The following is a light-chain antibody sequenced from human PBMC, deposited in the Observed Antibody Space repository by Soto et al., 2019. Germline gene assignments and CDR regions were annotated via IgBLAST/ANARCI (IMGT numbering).Light chain of an antibody. V-gene: IGKV2D-29*01. CDR3: MQHVQLPVT. Sequence: EIVMTQTPLSLSVIPGQPASISCKSSESLLHTDGKTYLFWYLQRPGQPPQLLISEVSNRFSGVADRFSGSGSGTDFTLKISRVETEDFGLYYGMQHVQLPVTFGGGARVEIK. CDR2: EVS. CDR1: ESLLHTDGKTY. J-gene: IGKJ4*01.